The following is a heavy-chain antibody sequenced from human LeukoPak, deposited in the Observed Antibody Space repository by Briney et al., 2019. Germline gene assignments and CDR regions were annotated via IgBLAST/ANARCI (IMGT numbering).Heavy chain of an antibody. J-gene: IGHJ5*02. CDR1: GFIFSNYG. V-gene: IGHV3-23*01. Sequence: GGSLRLSCAASGFIFSNYGMTWVRQAPGKGLEWVSSITGGGGTTYYADSVKGRFTISRDNSKSTLYLQMNSLRAEDTAVYYCATGFDPWGQGTLVTVSS. CDR3: ATGFDP. CDR2: ITGGGGTT.